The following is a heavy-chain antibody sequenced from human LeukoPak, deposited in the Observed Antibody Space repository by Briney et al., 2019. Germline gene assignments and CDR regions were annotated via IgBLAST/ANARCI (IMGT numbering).Heavy chain of an antibody. CDR2: IYYSGST. V-gene: IGHV4-39*01. J-gene: IGHJ4*02. Sequence: SETLSLTCTVSGGSLSSSSYYWGWIRQPPGKGLEWIGSIYYSGSTYYNPSLKSRVTISVDTSKNQFSLKLSSVTAADTAVYYCARLPALMITFGGVKPYDYWGQGTLVTVSS. D-gene: IGHD3-16*01. CDR1: GGSLSSSSYY. CDR3: ARLPALMITFGGVKPYDY.